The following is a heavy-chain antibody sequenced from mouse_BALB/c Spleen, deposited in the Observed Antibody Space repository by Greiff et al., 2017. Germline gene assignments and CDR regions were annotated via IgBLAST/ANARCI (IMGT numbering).Heavy chain of an antibody. D-gene: IGHD2-10*02. CDR3: AREGYGPPDD. CDR2: IDPANGNT. V-gene: IGHV14-3*02. Sequence: VQLKHSGAELVKPGASVKLSCTASGFNIKDTYMHWVKQRPEQGLEWIGRIDPANGNTKYDPKFQGKATITADTSSNTAYLQLSSLTSEDTAVYYCAREGYGPPDDWGQGTTLTVSS. CDR1: GFNIKDTY. J-gene: IGHJ2*01.